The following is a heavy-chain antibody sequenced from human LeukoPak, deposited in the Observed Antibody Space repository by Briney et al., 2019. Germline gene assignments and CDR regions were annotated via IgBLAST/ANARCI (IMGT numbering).Heavy chain of an antibody. Sequence: SETLSLTCAVYGGSFSGYYWSWIRQPPGKGLEWIGEINHSGSTNYNPSLKSRVTISVDTSKNQFSLKLSSVTAADTAVYYCARGRNGNSAVRLRPNWFDPWGQGTLVTVSS. CDR1: GGSFSGYY. CDR2: INHSGST. CDR3: ARGRNGNSAVRLRPNWFDP. J-gene: IGHJ5*02. V-gene: IGHV4-34*01. D-gene: IGHD4-23*01.